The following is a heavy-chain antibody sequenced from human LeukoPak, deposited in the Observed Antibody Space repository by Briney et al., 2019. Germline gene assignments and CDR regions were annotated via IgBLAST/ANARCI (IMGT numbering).Heavy chain of an antibody. D-gene: IGHD3-3*02. J-gene: IGHJ4*02. CDR1: GFTFSSYS. V-gene: IGHV3-48*02. Sequence: GGSLRLSCAASGFTFSSYSRNWVRQAPGKGLEWVSYISSSSTIYYADSVKGRFTISRDNAKNSLYLQMNSLRDEDTAVYYCSKDAILGVDLDYFDHWRREPLVTVSS. CDR2: ISSSSTI. CDR3: SKDAILGVDLDYFDH.